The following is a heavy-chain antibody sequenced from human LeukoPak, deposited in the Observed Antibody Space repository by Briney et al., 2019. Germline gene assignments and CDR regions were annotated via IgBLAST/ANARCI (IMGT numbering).Heavy chain of an antibody. CDR3: ARHLRIRGYSVYGPSDYYYYYMDV. V-gene: IGHV5-51*01. D-gene: IGHD5/OR15-5a*01. CDR2: IFPGDSDT. Sequence: GESLKISCKGSGYSFTSYWIGWVRQMPGKGLEWMGIIFPGDSDTRYSPSFQGQVTISADKSISTAYLQWSSLKASDTAMYYCARHLRIRGYSVYGPSDYYYYYMDVWGKGTTVTVSS. J-gene: IGHJ6*03. CDR1: GYSFTSYW.